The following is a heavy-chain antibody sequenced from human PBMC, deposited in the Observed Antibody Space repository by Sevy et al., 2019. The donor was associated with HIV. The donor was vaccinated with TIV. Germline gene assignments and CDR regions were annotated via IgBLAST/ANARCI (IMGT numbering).Heavy chain of an antibody. J-gene: IGHJ4*02. CDR1: GYIFTSYG. CDR3: ARDGYDGSGYQRGLFDF. D-gene: IGHD3-22*01. CDR2: IHGHNGNT. Sequence: ASVKVSCKASGYIFTSYGISWVRQAPRQGLEWMGWIHGHNGNTNYVQNLQGRVTMTTDTSTNTAYMELRSLRSDGTAVYYCARDGYDGSGYQRGLFDFWGQGTLVTVSS. V-gene: IGHV1-18*01.